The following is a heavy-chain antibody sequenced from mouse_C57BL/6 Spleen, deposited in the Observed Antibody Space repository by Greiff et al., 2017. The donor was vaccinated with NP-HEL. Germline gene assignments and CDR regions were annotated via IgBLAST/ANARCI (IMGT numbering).Heavy chain of an antibody. D-gene: IGHD1-1*01. V-gene: IGHV10-1*01. Sequence: EAGGGLVQPKGSLKLSCAASGFSFNTYAMNWVRQAPGKGLEWVARIRSKSNNYATYYADSVKDRFTISRDDSESMLYLQMNNLKTEDTAMYYCVRQTTTVVATSYYYAMDYWGQGTSVTVSS. CDR2: IRSKSNNYAT. J-gene: IGHJ4*01. CDR3: VRQTTTVVATSYYYAMDY. CDR1: GFSFNTYA.